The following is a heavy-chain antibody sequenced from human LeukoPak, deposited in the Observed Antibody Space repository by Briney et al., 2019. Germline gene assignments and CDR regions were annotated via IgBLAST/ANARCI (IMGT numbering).Heavy chain of an antibody. D-gene: IGHD6-13*01. Sequence: GASVKVSCKASGYTFTGYYMHWVRQAPGQGLEWMGWINPNSGGTNYAQKFQRRVTMTRDTSISTAYMELSRLRSDDTAVYYCARATSYSSSWYDYWGQGTLVTVSS. J-gene: IGHJ4*02. CDR1: GYTFTGYY. CDR2: INPNSGGT. CDR3: ARATSYSSSWYDY. V-gene: IGHV1-2*02.